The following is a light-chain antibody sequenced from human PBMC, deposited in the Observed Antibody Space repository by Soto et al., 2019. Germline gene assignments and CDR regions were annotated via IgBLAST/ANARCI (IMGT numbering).Light chain of an antibody. CDR3: AGWDDSLRGYV. Sequence: QSVLSQPPSASGTPGQRVTISCSGSSSNIGSNAVNWYQHLPGTAPKLLIYNTNQRPSGVPDRFSASKSGTSASLAISGLQSEDEADYYCAGWDDSLRGYVFGSGTKLTVL. CDR2: NTN. V-gene: IGLV1-44*01. CDR1: SSNIGSNA. J-gene: IGLJ1*01.